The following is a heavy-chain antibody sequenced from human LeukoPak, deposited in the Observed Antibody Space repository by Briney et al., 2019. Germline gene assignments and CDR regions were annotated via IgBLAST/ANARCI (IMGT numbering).Heavy chain of an antibody. V-gene: IGHV4-59*01. J-gene: IGHJ5*02. CDR1: GPSISSYY. Sequence: PSQSMSPTWLVSGPSISSYYWSWDRQPPRELLEWIGYIYCSGSYNYNPSVKVPVTISVDTSKIQFSLKLSSVPAADTAVYYCARGHYDGSGSALYPWGQGTLVTVSS. CDR3: ARGHYDGSGSALYP. CDR2: IYCSGSY. D-gene: IGHD3-22*01.